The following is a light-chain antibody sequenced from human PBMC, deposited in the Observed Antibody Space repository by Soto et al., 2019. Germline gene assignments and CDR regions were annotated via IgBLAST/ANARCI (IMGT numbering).Light chain of an antibody. Sequence: QSALTQPASVSGSPGQSITISCTGTSSDVGGYKYVSWYQQYPGKAPKLMIYEVSNRPSGVSNRFSGSKSGNTASLTISGLQADDEADYYCTSYTSSSPVLFGGGTKVTVL. J-gene: IGLJ2*01. CDR1: SSDVGGYKY. V-gene: IGLV2-14*01. CDR3: TSYTSSSPVL. CDR2: EVS.